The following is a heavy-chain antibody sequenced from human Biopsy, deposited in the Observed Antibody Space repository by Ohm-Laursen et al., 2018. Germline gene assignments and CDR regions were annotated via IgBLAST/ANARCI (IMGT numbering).Heavy chain of an antibody. V-gene: IGHV1-69*04. J-gene: IGHJ6*02. CDR2: IIPIVGIT. CDR3: ARGGSGSGYYGMDV. CDR1: GDTFSRSA. Sequence: SSVKVSCNASGDTFSRSAFFWVRQAPGQGLVYLGRIIPIVGITNHAQTFQGRITLTADKSTFMVYMELSRLRSDDTVIYYCARGGSGSGYYGMDVWGQGATVSVSS. D-gene: IGHD3-10*01.